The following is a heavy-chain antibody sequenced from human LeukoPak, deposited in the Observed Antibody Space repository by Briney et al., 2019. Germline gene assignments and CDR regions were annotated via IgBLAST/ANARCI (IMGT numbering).Heavy chain of an antibody. J-gene: IGHJ5*02. CDR2: INPDDSEI. V-gene: IGHV5-51*01. D-gene: IGHD2/OR15-2a*01. CDR3: ARRISPNWFDP. Sequence: GESLKISCKGSGYSFTNYWIGWVRQPPGKGLEWMGIINPDDSEIKYSPSLQGQVTISADKSISTAYLQWSSLKASDTAMYYCARRISPNWFDPWGQGTLVTVSS. CDR1: GYSFTNYW.